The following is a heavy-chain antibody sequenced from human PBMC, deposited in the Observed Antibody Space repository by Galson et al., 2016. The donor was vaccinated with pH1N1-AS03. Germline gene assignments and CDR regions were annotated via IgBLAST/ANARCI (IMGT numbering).Heavy chain of an antibody. CDR3: AKEGSGSVSKFAFDI. CDR2: ISSHGKID. J-gene: IGHJ3*02. CDR1: GFIFSNHG. D-gene: IGHD3-10*01. V-gene: IGHV3-30*18. Sequence: SLRLSCAASGFIFSNHGMHWVRQAPGKGLEWVAVISSHGKIDYYADSVRGRYHVSRDHFNNKLYLQMDSLNAEERAVYYFAKEGSGSVSKFAFDIWGQGTIVTVSS.